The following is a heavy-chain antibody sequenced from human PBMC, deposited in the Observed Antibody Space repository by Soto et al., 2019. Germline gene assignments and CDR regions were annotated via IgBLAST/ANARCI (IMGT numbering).Heavy chain of an antibody. V-gene: IGHV1-69*12. CDR1: GGPFSSYA. CDR3: AREATGQFRSGHFDY. D-gene: IGHD3-10*01. J-gene: IGHJ4*02. Sequence: QFQLVQSGAEVKKPGSSVKVSCKTSGGPFSSYAISWVRQAPGQGLEWMGGIIPIFGTANYAQKFQGRVTITADESTITAYMELTSLRSEDTAVYYCAREATGQFRSGHFDYWGQGTLVTVSS. CDR2: IIPIFGTA.